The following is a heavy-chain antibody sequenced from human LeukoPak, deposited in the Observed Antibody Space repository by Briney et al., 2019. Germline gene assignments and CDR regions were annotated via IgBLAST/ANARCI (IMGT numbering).Heavy chain of an antibody. CDR3: ARDYCRWQGDFDV. Sequence: GGSLRLSCAASGFTFSSYAMSCGPQAPGKGREYLAYIRIDSSTKYYADAVAGRFTISRENAQNSLYMQMHSLRDEDSGVYFCARDYCRWQGDFDVWGQGTMVTVCS. V-gene: IGHV3-48*02. J-gene: IGHJ3*01. CDR2: IRIDSSTK. D-gene: IGHD2-15*01. CDR1: GFTFSSYA.